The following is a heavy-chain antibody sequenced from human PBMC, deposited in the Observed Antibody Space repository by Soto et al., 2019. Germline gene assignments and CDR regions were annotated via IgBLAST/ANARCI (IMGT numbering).Heavy chain of an antibody. CDR3: ARGRGYSGDDLQEDGFDI. CDR2: MNPSGDRT. V-gene: IGHV1-46*01. Sequence: QVQVMQSGTEVKEPGASVNLSCKASGYTFTSSYIYWVRQAPGQGLEWMGIMNPSGDRTNYAQNFQGRVTMTRDTATSTVYMELSSLSSEDTAVYYCARGRGYSGDDLQEDGFDIWGQGTIVTVS. D-gene: IGHD5-12*01. J-gene: IGHJ3*02. CDR1: GYTFTSSY.